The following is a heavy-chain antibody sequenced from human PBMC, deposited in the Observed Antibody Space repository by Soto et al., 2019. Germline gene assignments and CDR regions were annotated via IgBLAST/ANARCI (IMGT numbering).Heavy chain of an antibody. J-gene: IGHJ3*02. Sequence: GGSLRLSCAASGFTFSSYAMSWVRQAPGKGLEWVSAISGSGGSTYYADSVKGRFTISRDNSKNTLYLQMNSLRAEDTAVYYCATPPIPGITRYFDWLDAFDIWGQGTMVTVSS. D-gene: IGHD3-9*01. CDR2: ISGSGGST. CDR3: ATPPIPGITRYFDWLDAFDI. CDR1: GFTFSSYA. V-gene: IGHV3-23*01.